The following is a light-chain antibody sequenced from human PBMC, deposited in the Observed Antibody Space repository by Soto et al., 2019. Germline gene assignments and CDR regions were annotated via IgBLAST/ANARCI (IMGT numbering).Light chain of an antibody. CDR3: QQSYSTLRT. CDR2: AAS. CDR1: QSISSW. Sequence: DIQMTQFPSTLSAYVGDRVTITCRASQSISSWLAWYQQKPGKAPKLLIYAASSLQSGVPSRFSGSGSGTDFTLTISSLQPEDFATYYCQQSYSTLRTFGQGTRLEI. V-gene: IGKV1-39*01. J-gene: IGKJ5*01.